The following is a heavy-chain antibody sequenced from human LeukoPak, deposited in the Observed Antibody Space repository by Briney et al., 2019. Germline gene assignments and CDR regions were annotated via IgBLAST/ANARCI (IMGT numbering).Heavy chain of an antibody. CDR1: GFTFSSYA. CDR2: ISGSGGST. D-gene: IGHD4-17*01. V-gene: IGHV3-23*01. CDR3: AGTTVTTGFDY. J-gene: IGHJ4*02. Sequence: GWSLRLSCAASGFTFSSYAMSWVRRAPGKGLEWVSAISGSGGSTYYADSVKGRSTISRDNSKNTLYLQMNSLRAEDTAVYYCAGTTVTTGFDYWGQGTLVTVSS.